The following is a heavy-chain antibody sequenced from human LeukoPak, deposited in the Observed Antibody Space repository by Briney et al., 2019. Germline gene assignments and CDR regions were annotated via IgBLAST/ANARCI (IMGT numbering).Heavy chain of an antibody. CDR2: IKQDGSDK. V-gene: IGHV3-7*01. D-gene: IGHD1-14*01. Sequence: QAGGTLRLSCAASGFAFSNYWMTWVRQAPGKGLEGVANIKQDGSDKYYVDSVKGRFTISRDNAKNSLYLQMNSLRAEDTAVYYCASTGSCSFWGQGTTVTVSS. CDR1: GFAFSNYW. CDR3: ASTGSCSF. J-gene: IGHJ3*01.